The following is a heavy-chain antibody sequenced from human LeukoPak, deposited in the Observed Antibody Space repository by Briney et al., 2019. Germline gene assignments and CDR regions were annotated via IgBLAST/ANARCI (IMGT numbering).Heavy chain of an antibody. CDR2: INHSGGT. V-gene: IGHV4-34*01. Sequence: SETLSLTCAVYGGPLSGYYWSWIRQPPSQELEWIGEINHSGGTNYNPSLKTRVTISVDTSKNQFSLKLSSVTAADTAIYYCARGSRWTRKYYFDFWGQGTLVTVSS. D-gene: IGHD5-24*01. CDR3: ARGSRWTRKYYFDF. CDR1: GGPLSGYY. J-gene: IGHJ4*02.